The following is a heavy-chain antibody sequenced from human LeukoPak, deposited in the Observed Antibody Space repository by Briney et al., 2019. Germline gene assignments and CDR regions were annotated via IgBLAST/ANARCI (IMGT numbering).Heavy chain of an antibody. CDR2: IYTSGST. CDR3: ARDPSSGSYFDY. V-gene: IGHV4-4*07. Sequence: SETLSLTCTVSGGSISSYYWSWVRQPAGKGLEWIGRIYTSGSTNYDPSLKSRVTMSVDTSNNQFSLKLSSVTAADTAVYYCARDPSSGSYFDYRDQGTLVTVSS. J-gene: IGHJ4*02. CDR1: GGSISSYY. D-gene: IGHD1-26*01.